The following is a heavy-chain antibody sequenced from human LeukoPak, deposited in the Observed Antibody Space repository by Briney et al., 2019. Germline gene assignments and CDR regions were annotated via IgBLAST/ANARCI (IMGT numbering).Heavy chain of an antibody. Sequence: PSETLSLTCTVSGGSISNYYWSWIRQPPGKGLEWIGFIYYSGSTTCNPSLKSRATISVDTSKNQFSLKLSSVTAADTAVYYCARGTMMVGPWGQGTLVTVSS. CDR1: GGSISNYY. D-gene: IGHD3-22*01. J-gene: IGHJ5*02. CDR3: ARGTMMVGP. V-gene: IGHV4-59*01. CDR2: IYYSGST.